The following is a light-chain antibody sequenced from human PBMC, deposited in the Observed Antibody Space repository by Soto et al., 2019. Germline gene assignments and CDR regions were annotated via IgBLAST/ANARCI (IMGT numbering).Light chain of an antibody. CDR1: NIGNKN. CDR3: QVWDSSTVV. J-gene: IGLJ2*01. Sequence: SYELTQPLSVSVALGQTARITCGGNNIGNKNVHWYQRKPGQAPVVVIYRDNNRPSGIPERLSGSNSGNTATLTISRAQAGDEADYYCQVWDSSTVVFGGGTKLTVL. CDR2: RDN. V-gene: IGLV3-9*01.